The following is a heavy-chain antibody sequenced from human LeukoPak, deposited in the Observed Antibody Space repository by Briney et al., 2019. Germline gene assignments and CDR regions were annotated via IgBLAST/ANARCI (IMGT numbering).Heavy chain of an antibody. V-gene: IGHV3-15*01. J-gene: IGHJ4*02. CDR2: IKNKTDGGTT. CDR3: TAGFTRGSYLDC. D-gene: IGHD1-26*01. Sequence: GGSLRLSCAASGFTFSNAWMSWVRQAPGKGLEWVGRIKNKTDGGTTDYAAPVKGRFTISRDDSKNTLYMQMNSLKTEDTAVYYCTAGFTRGSYLDCGGEGTLVTVSS. CDR1: GFTFSNAW.